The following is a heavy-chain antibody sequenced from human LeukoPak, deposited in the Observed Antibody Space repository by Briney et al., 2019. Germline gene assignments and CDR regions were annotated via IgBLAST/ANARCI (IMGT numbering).Heavy chain of an antibody. J-gene: IGHJ4*02. Sequence: GGSLRLSCAASGFTLSSYAMSWVRQAPGKGLEWVSSISSSSSYIYYADSVKGRFTISRDNAKNSLYLQMNSLRAEDTAVYYCARDRVLGVGEGFDYWGQGTLVTVSS. CDR2: ISSSSSYI. D-gene: IGHD3-16*01. V-gene: IGHV3-21*01. CDR1: GFTLSSYA. CDR3: ARDRVLGVGEGFDY.